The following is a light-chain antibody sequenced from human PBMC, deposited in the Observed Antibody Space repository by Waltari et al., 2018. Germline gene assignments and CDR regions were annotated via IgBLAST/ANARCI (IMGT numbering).Light chain of an antibody. J-gene: IGKJ1*01. Sequence: DIQMTQSPSTLSASVGDRVTITCRASQTINTRLAWYQQKPGKAPNLLIYRTSTLESGVPSRLSGSGSGTEFTLTISSLQPDDFATYYCQQAWTFGQGTKVEIK. CDR3: QQAWT. CDR2: RTS. V-gene: IGKV1-5*03. CDR1: QTINTR.